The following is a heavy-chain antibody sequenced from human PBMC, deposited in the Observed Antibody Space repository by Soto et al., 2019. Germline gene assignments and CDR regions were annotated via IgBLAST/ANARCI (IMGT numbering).Heavy chain of an antibody. CDR3: GRDRSHYAGVGKIDP. J-gene: IGHJ5*02. CDR1: GFNFSTYG. CDR2: ISSKGSYI. Sequence: DVQLVESGGGLVKPGGSLRLSCAASGFNFSTYGMNWVRQAPGKGLEWVSSISSKGSYIYYTPSVKGRFTISRDNAKNSVYLQMNSLRAEDTAEYYCGRDRSHYAGVGKIDPWGQGTLVAVSS. D-gene: IGHD3-10*01. V-gene: IGHV3-21*02.